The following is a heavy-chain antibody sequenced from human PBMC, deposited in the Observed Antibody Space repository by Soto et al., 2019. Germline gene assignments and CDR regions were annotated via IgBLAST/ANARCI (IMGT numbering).Heavy chain of an antibody. CDR3: ARDSSPGRYYYGMDV. V-gene: IGHV1-46*03. Sequence: QVQLVQSEAEVKKPGASVKVSCKASGYTFTSYYMHWVRQAPGQGLEWMGIINPSGGSTSYAQKFQGRVTMTRDTSTSTVYMELSSLRSEDTAVYYCARDSSPGRYYYGMDVWGQGTTVTVSS. CDR2: INPSGGST. J-gene: IGHJ6*02. CDR1: GYTFTSYY.